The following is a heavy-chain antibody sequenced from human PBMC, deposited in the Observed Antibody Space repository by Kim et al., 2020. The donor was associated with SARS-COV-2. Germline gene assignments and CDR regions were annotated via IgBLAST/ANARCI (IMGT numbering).Heavy chain of an antibody. V-gene: IGHV3-66*01. J-gene: IGHJ5*02. CDR2: SR. D-gene: IGHD2-21*01. CDR3: QGGDCCSFDP. Sequence: SRKHADSVKGRYTISRYNSTNTLYLRVNSLRAEDTAVYYCQGGDCCSFDPWGQGTLVTVSS.